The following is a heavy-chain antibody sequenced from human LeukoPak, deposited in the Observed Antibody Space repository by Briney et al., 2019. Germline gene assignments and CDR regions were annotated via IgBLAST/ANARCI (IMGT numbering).Heavy chain of an antibody. D-gene: IGHD6-19*01. CDR1: GFTFSSYW. V-gene: IGHV3-74*01. CDR3: ARRIAVAGNFDY. J-gene: IGHJ4*02. Sequence: GVSLRLSCAASGFTFSSYWMHWVRQAPGKGLVWVSRINSDGSSTSYADSVKGRFTISRDNAKNTLYLQMNSLRAEDTAVYYCARRIAVAGNFDYWGQGTLVTVSS. CDR2: INSDGSST.